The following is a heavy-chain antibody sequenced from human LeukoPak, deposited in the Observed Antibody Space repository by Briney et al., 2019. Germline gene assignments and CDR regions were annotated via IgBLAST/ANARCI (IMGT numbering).Heavy chain of an antibody. CDR3: ARDHPKVATYYGMDV. J-gene: IGHJ6*02. CDR1: GYTFTGYG. V-gene: IGHV1-18*01. CDR2: ISAYNGNT. D-gene: IGHD5-12*01. Sequence: ASVKVSCKASGYTFTGYGISWVRQAPGQGLEWMGWISAYNGNTNYAQKLQGRVTMTTDTSTSTAYMELRSLRSDDTAVYYCARDHPKVATYYGMDVWGQGTTVTVSS.